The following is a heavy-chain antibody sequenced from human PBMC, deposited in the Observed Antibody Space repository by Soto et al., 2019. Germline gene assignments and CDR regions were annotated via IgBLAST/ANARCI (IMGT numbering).Heavy chain of an antibody. J-gene: IGHJ6*02. D-gene: IGHD1-20*01. Sequence: XGSLIISCASSGITFSSYSMSLVLQAPGKGLEWVSAISGSGGSTHYADSVKGRFTISRDNSKNTLYLQMNSLRAEDTAVYYCAKAGRSSGINYYYGMDVSGQGTTVTVSS. CDR3: AKAGRSSGINYYYGMDV. V-gene: IGHV3-23*01. CDR1: GITFSSYS. CDR2: ISGSGGST.